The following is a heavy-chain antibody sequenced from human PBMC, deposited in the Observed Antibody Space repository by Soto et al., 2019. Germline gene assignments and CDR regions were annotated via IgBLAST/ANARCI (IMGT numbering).Heavy chain of an antibody. CDR3: AKGAAGYFDY. CDR2: ISGGIGST. D-gene: IGHD1-26*01. CDR1: GFSFGTYA. J-gene: IGHJ4*02. V-gene: IGHV3-23*01. Sequence: GGSLRLSCVASGFSFGTYAMTWVRQVPGKGLEWFSPISGGIGSTFYADSVKGRFTSSRDISKKMLFLHMNGLRGEDTGTYYCAKGAAGYFDYWGRGTLVTVSS.